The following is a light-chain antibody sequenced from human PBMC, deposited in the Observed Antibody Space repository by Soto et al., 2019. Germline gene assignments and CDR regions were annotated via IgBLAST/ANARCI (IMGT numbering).Light chain of an antibody. Sequence: QSVLTQPRSVSGSPVQSVTITCTGTSTDVGGYNYVSWYQQHPGKVPRLMLYDVSKRPSGVPDRFSGSKSGNTASLTISGLQAEDEADYYCCSYAGRDTLYVFGSGTKSPS. J-gene: IGLJ1*01. CDR1: STDVGGYNY. V-gene: IGLV2-11*01. CDR3: CSYAGRDTLYV. CDR2: DVS.